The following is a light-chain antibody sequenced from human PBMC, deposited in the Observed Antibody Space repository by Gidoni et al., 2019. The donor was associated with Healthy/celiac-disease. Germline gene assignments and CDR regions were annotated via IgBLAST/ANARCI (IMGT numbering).Light chain of an antibody. CDR2: WAS. V-gene: IGKV4-1*01. J-gene: IGKJ1*01. CDR1: QSVLYSSNNKNY. CDR3: QQYYSTPPA. Sequence: DIVMTQSPDSLAVSLGERATINCKSSQSVLYSSNNKNYLAWYQQKPGQPPKLLIYWASTRESWVPDRFSGSGSGTDFTLTISSLQAEDVAVYYCQQYYSTPPAFXQXTKVEIK.